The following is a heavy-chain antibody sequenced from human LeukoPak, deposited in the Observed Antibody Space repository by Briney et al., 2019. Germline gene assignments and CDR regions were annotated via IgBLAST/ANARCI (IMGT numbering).Heavy chain of an antibody. CDR1: GFTFSSYW. CDR2: MKQDGSEK. Sequence: GGSLRLSCAASGFTFSSYWMSWVRQAPGKGLEWVANMKQDGSEKYYVDSVKGRFTISRDNAKNSLYLQMNSLRAEDTAVYYCARVGLGYCSGGSCYSRYFQHWGQGTLVTVSS. J-gene: IGHJ1*01. CDR3: ARVGLGYCSGGSCYSRYFQH. V-gene: IGHV3-7*01. D-gene: IGHD2-15*01.